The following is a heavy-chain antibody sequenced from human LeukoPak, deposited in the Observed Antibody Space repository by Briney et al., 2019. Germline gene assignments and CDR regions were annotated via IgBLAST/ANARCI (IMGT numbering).Heavy chain of an antibody. CDR2: IYYSGST. Sequence: SVTLSLTCTVSGGSISSYYWTWIRQPPGKGLEWIGYIYYSGSTSYNPSLKSRVTISVDTSKNQFSLKLSSVTAADTAVYYCARTSGNSDYWGQGTLVTVSS. J-gene: IGHJ4*02. CDR1: GGSISSYY. D-gene: IGHD1-26*01. CDR3: ARTSGNSDY. V-gene: IGHV4-59*08.